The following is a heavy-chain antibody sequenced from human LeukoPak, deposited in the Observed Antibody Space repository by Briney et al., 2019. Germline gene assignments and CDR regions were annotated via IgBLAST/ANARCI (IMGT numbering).Heavy chain of an antibody. CDR1: GFTFDDYA. D-gene: IGHD6-13*01. J-gene: IGHJ4*02. V-gene: IGHV3-9*01. CDR3: AKGGYSSSWPTLNYFDY. CDR2: ISWNSGGI. Sequence: PGGSLRLSCAASGFTFDDYAMHWVRQAPGKGLEWVSGISWNSGGIGYADSVKGRFTISKDNAKNSLYLQMNSLRAEDTALYYCAKGGYSSSWPTLNYFDYWGQGTLVTVSS.